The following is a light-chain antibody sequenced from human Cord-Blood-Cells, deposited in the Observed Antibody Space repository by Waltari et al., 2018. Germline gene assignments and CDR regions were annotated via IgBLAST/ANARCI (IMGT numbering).Light chain of an antibody. CDR2: EVI. Sequence: QSALTQPPSASGSPGQSFTISCPGTSSHVGGYNYVSWYQQHPGKAPKLMIYEVIKRPSGVPDRFSGSKSGNTASLTVSGLQAEDEADYYCSSYAGSNNLVFGGGTKLTVL. V-gene: IGLV2-8*01. J-gene: IGLJ3*02. CDR3: SSYAGSNNLV. CDR1: SSHVGGYNY.